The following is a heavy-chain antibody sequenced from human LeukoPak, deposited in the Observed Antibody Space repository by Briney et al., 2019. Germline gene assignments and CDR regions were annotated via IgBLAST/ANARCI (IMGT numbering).Heavy chain of an antibody. D-gene: IGHD6-13*01. V-gene: IGHV4-31*03. CDR3: ARFRTHRIAAAGSPYRSDHHFDY. J-gene: IGHJ4*02. CDR2: IYYSGST. Sequence: PSQTPSLTCTVSGGSISSGGYYWSWIRQHPGKGLEWIGYIYYSGSTYYNPSLKSRVTISVDTSKNQFSLKLSSVTAADTAVYYCARFRTHRIAAAGSPYRSDHHFDYWGQGTLVTVSS. CDR1: GGSISSGGYY.